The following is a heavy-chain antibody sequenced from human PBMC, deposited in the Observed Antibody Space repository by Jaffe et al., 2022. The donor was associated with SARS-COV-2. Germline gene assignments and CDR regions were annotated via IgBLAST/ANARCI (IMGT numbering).Heavy chain of an antibody. V-gene: IGHV3-53*02. Sequence: EVQLVETGGDLLQPGGSLRLACAASGFTVSSNYMSWVRQAPGKGLEWVSVTNPDGNTNYADSVKGRFTISRDNSKNTLYLQMNSLRGEDTAVYYCARDLNLWGQGTLVTVSS. J-gene: IGHJ4*02. CDR1: GFTVSSNY. CDR2: TNPDGNT. D-gene: IGHD3-9*01. CDR3: ARDLNL.